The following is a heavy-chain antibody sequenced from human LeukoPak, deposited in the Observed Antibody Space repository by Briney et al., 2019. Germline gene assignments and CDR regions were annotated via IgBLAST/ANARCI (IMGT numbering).Heavy chain of an antibody. D-gene: IGHD6-13*01. J-gene: IGHJ5*02. Sequence: SETLSLTCAVYGGSFSGYYWSWIRQPPGKGLEWIGEINHSGSTNYNPSLKSRVTISVDTSKNQFSLKLSSVTAADTAVYYCAKIAAAPPRTWGQGTLVTASS. CDR2: INHSGST. CDR3: AKIAAAPPRT. V-gene: IGHV4-34*01. CDR1: GGSFSGYY.